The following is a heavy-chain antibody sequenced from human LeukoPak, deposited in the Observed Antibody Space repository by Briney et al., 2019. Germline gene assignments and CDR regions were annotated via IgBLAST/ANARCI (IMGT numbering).Heavy chain of an antibody. CDR3: AKGPPPYYDYVWGSYRDAIDY. CDR1: GFTFSSYG. Sequence: HLGGSLRLSCAASGFTFSSYGMHWVRQAPGKGLEWVAVISYDGSNKYYADSVKGRFTISRDNSKNTLYLQMNSLRAEDTAVYYCAKGPPPYYDYVWGSYRDAIDYWGQGTLVTVSS. D-gene: IGHD3-16*02. J-gene: IGHJ4*02. V-gene: IGHV3-30*18. CDR2: ISYDGSNK.